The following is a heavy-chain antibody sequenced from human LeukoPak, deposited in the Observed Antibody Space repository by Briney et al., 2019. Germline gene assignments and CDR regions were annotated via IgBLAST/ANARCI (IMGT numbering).Heavy chain of an antibody. V-gene: IGHV1-8*03. CDR1: GYTFTAYY. CDR3: ARGDSLRITIFGVVTPNWFDP. Sequence: GASVKVSCKASGYTFTAYYLHWVRQAPGQGLEWMGWMNPNSGNTGYAQKFQGRVTITRNTSISTAYMELSSLRSEDTAVYYCARGDSLRITIFGVVTPNWFDPWGQGTLVTVSS. D-gene: IGHD3-3*01. CDR2: MNPNSGNT. J-gene: IGHJ5*02.